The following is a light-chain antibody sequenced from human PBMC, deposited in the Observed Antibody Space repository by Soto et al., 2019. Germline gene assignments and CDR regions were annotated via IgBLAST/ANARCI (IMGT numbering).Light chain of an antibody. CDR3: QQLNSYPLT. V-gene: IGKV1-5*03. Sequence: DIQMTQSPSTLSGSVGDRVTITCRASQTISSWLAWYQQKPGKAPKLLIYKASTLKSGVPSRFSGSGSGTDFTLTISSLQPEDFATYHCQQLNSYPLTFGGRTKVDIK. CDR1: QTISSW. CDR2: KAS. J-gene: IGKJ4*01.